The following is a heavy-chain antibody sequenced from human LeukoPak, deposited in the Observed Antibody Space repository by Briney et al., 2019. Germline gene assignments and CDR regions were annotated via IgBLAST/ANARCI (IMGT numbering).Heavy chain of an antibody. CDR2: INHSGST. D-gene: IGHD2-2*01. CDR1: GGSISSSSYY. CDR3: ARHRMGYCSSTSCFRNWFDP. V-gene: IGHV4-39*01. J-gene: IGHJ5*02. Sequence: SETLSLTCTVSGGSISSSSYYWSWIRQPPGKGLEWIGEINHSGSTNYNPSLKSRVTISVDTSKNQFSLKLSSVTAADTAVYYCARHRMGYCSSTSCFRNWFDPWGQGTLVTVSS.